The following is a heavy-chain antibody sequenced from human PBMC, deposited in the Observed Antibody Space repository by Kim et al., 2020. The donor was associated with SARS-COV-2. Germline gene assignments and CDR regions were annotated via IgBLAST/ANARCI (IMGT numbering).Heavy chain of an antibody. Sequence: GGSLRLFCAASGFTFSSYEMNWVRQAPGKGLEWVSYISSSGSTIYYADSVKGRFTISRDNAKNSLYLQMNSLRAEDTAVYYCASPREDYYYGMDVWGQGTTVTVSS. CDR2: ISSSGSTI. V-gene: IGHV3-48*03. J-gene: IGHJ6*02. CDR1: GFTFSSYE. CDR3: ASPREDYYYGMDV.